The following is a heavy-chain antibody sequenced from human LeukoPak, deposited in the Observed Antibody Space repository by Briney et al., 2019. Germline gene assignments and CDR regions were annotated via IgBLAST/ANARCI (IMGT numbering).Heavy chain of an antibody. V-gene: IGHV1-46*01. J-gene: IGHJ4*02. Sequence: ASVKVSCKASGYTFTSNYIHWVRQAPGQGLEWMGMIYPRDSSTSYAQKFQGRVTVTRDTSTSTVHMELSGLRSEDTAVYYYARDQEGFDYWGQGTLVTVSS. CDR3: ARDQEGFDY. CDR2: IYPRDSST. CDR1: GYTFTSNY.